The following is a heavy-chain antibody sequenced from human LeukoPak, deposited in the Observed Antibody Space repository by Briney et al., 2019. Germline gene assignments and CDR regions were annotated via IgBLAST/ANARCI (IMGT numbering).Heavy chain of an antibody. D-gene: IGHD5-18*01. CDR1: GFRFGDNA. CDR2: IRSNAYGGTT. J-gene: IGHJ5*02. Sequence: GGSLTLSCATSGFRFGDNAMGWVRQAPGKGLEWISYIRSNAYGGTTEYAASVKGRFTISRDDSKNIAYLQMNSLKIEDTAVYFCTRDDPAPGDKATRGYFDPWGQGTLVTVSS. V-gene: IGHV3-49*04. CDR3: TRDDPAPGDKATRGYFDP.